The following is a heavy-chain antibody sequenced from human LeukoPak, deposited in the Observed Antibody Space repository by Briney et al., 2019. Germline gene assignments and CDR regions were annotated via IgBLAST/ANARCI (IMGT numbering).Heavy chain of an antibody. V-gene: IGHV5-51*01. J-gene: IGHJ4*02. CDR2: IYPGDSDT. CDR1: GYSFTSYW. CDR3: ARLVTVVTAPRY. Sequence: GESLKISCKGSGYSFTSYWLGWVRQMPGKGLEWRGIIYPGDSDTRYSPSFQGQVTISADKSISTASLQWSRLKAPDTAMYYCARLVTVVTAPRYWGQGTLVTVSS. D-gene: IGHD2-21*02.